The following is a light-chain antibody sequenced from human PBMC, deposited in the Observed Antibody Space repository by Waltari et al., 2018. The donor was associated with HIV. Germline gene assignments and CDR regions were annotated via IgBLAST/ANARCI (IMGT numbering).Light chain of an antibody. CDR3: CSYAGSSTVV. V-gene: IGLV2-23*01. CDR2: EGS. CDR1: SSAVGSYNL. Sequence: QSALTQPASVSGSPGQSITISCTGTSSAVGSYNLVSWYQQHPGKAPKLMIYEGSKRPSGVSNRFSGSKSGNTASLTISGLQAEDEADYYCCSYAGSSTVVFGGGTHLTVL. J-gene: IGLJ2*01.